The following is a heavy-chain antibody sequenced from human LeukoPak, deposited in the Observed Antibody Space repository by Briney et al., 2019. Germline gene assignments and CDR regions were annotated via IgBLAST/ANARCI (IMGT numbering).Heavy chain of an antibody. CDR3: ARRVLVAAQGSFDS. V-gene: IGHV4-39*02. J-gene: IGHJ4*02. CDR2: IHWSGTT. CDR1: GDSISTNTYY. Sequence: PSETLSLTCTVSGDSISTNTYYWGWIRQPPGKGLEWIGNIHWSGTTFYNPSLKSRATISVDTSKNHFSLRLSSVTAADTAVYYCARRVLVAAQGSFDSWGQGTLVTISS. D-gene: IGHD2-15*01.